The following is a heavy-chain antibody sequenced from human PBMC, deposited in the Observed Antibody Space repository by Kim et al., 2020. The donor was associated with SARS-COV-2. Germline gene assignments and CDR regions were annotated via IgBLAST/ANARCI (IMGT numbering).Heavy chain of an antibody. V-gene: IGHV4-61*07. CDR3: ARQDSSSWY. J-gene: IGHJ4*02. CDR2: GST. Sequence: GSTNSNPSLKSRVTISVDTSKTQFSLKLSSVTAADTAVYYCARQDSSSWYWGQGTLVTVSS. D-gene: IGHD6-13*01.